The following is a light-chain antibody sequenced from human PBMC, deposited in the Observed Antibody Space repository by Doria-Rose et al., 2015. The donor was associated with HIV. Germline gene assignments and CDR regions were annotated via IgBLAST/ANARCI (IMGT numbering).Light chain of an antibody. V-gene: IGKV1-27*01. CDR2: GAA. CDR3: QNYNSAPRT. Sequence: DIHMTQSPSSLSASIGDRVTITCRASQDINNFLAWYYQKPGKVPELLIYGAATLQSGVPSRFSGSGPGTEFTLIISSLQPEDVATYYCQNYNSAPRTFGQGTRVEI. CDR1: QDINNF. J-gene: IGKJ1*01.